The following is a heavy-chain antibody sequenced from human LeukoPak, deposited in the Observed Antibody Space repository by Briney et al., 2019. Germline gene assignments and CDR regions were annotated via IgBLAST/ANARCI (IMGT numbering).Heavy chain of an antibody. CDR2: INPNSGGS. J-gene: IGHJ6*02. V-gene: IGHV1-2*06. D-gene: IGHD3-3*01. CDR3: ATLGVVIISQGYYYYGMDV. Sequence: ASVKVSCKASGYTFTGYYMHWVRQAPGQGLEWMGRINPNSGGSNYAQKFQGRVTMTRDTSISTAYMELSRLRSDDTAVYYCATLGVVIISQGYYYYGMDVWGQGTTVTVSS. CDR1: GYTFTGYY.